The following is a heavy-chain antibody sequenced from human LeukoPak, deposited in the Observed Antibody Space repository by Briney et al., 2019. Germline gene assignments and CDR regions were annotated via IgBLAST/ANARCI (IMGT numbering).Heavy chain of an antibody. Sequence: PGGSLRLSCAASGFTVSSNYMSWVRQAPGKGLEWVSATSNSGGSTYYADSVKGRFTISRDNSKNTLYLQMNSLRAEDTALYYCAKGWDGGYYFYFDYWGQGTLVTVSS. J-gene: IGHJ4*02. D-gene: IGHD5-12*01. CDR3: AKGWDGGYYFYFDY. CDR1: GFTVSSNY. CDR2: TSNSGGST. V-gene: IGHV3-23*01.